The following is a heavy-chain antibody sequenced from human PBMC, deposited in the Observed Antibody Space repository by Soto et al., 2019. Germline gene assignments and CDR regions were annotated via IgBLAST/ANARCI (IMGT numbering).Heavy chain of an antibody. D-gene: IGHD2-15*01. V-gene: IGHV4-34*01. CDR1: GGSFSGYY. J-gene: IGHJ5*02. CDR2: INHSGST. Sequence: SSETLSLTCAVYGGSFSGYYWSWIRQPPGKGLEWIGEINHSGSTNYNPSLKSRVTISVDTSKNQFSLKLSSVTAADTAVYYCARLGYCSGGSCYSASWFDPWGQGTLVTVSS. CDR3: ARLGYCSGGSCYSASWFDP.